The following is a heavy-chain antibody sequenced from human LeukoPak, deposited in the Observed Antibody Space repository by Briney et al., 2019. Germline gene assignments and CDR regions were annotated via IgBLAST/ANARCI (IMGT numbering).Heavy chain of an antibody. CDR3: AKELGWYFDY. CDR1: GFTFSSYG. D-gene: IGHD6-19*01. V-gene: IGHV3-33*06. J-gene: IGHJ4*02. Sequence: RGSLRLSCAASGFTFSSYGMHWVRQAPGKGLEWVAVIWYDGSNKYYADSVKGRFTISRDNSKNTLYLQMNSLRAEDTAVYYCAKELGWYFDYWGQGTLVTVSS. CDR2: IWYDGSNK.